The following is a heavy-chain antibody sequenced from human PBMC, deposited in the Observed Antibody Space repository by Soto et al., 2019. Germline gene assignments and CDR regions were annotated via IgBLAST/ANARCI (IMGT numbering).Heavy chain of an antibody. CDR3: ARVMYYDFWSGYNWFDP. CDR1: GGSIISYY. V-gene: IGHV4-59*01. Sequence: SETLSLTCTVPGGSIISYYWSWIRQPPGKGLEWIGYIYYSGSTNYNPSLKSRVTISVDTSKNQFSLKLSSVTAADTAVYYCARVMYYDFWSGYNWFDPWGQGTLVTVSS. CDR2: IYYSGST. D-gene: IGHD3-3*01. J-gene: IGHJ5*02.